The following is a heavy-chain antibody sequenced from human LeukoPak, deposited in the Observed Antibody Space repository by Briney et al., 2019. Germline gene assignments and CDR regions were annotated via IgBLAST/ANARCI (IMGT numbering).Heavy chain of an antibody. Sequence: PSETLSLTCTVSGGSISSSSYYWGWIRQPPGKGLEWIGSIYYSGSTYYNPSLKSRVTISVDTSKNQFSLKLSSVTAADTAVYYCARHRCYYDNSGYSLYYYYMDVWGKGTTVTVSS. J-gene: IGHJ6*03. CDR3: ARHRCYYDNSGYSLYYYYMDV. D-gene: IGHD3-22*01. CDR2: IYYSGST. CDR1: GGSISSSSYY. V-gene: IGHV4-39*01.